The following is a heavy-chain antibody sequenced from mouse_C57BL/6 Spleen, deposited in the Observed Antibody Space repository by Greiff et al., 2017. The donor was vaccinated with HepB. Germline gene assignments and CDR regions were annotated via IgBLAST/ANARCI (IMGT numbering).Heavy chain of an antibody. CDR2: IDPETGGT. CDR3: TRRGYVQFAY. CDR1: GYTFTDYE. Sequence: QVQLQQSGAELVRPGASVTLSCKASGYTFTDYEMHWVKQTPVHGLEWIGAIDPETGGTAYNQKFKGKAILTADKSSSTAYMELRSLTSEDSAVYYCTRRGYVQFAYWGQGTLVTVSA. D-gene: IGHD3-1*01. J-gene: IGHJ3*01. V-gene: IGHV1-15*01.